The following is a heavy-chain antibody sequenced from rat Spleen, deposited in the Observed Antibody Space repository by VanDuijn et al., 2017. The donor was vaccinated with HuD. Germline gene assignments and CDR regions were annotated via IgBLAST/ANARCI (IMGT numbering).Heavy chain of an antibody. CDR1: GFSFSDYY. Sequence: EVQLVESGGGLVQPGRSLKLSCAASGFSFSDYYMAWVRQAPTKGLEWVASISYDGGNTYYRDSVKGRFTISRDNAKSSLYLLMDSLRSEDTATYYCTRDVAAYWGQGTLVTVSS. J-gene: IGHJ3*01. CDR3: TRDVAAY. V-gene: IGHV5-20*01. CDR2: ISYDGGNT.